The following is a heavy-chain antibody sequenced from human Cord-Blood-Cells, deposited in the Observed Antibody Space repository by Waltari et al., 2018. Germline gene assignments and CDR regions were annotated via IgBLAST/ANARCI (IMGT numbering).Heavy chain of an antibody. Sequence: QVQLVQPGAEVKKPGSSVKVSCRASGGTFSSHAISWVRQAPGQGLEWMGGIIPIFGTANYAQKFQGRVTITADESTSTAYMELSSLRSEDTAVYYCARGNFSGSRAFDIWGQGTMVTVSS. CDR2: IIPIFGTA. V-gene: IGHV1-69*01. CDR1: GGTFSSHA. J-gene: IGHJ3*02. CDR3: ARGNFSGSRAFDI. D-gene: IGHD2-15*01.